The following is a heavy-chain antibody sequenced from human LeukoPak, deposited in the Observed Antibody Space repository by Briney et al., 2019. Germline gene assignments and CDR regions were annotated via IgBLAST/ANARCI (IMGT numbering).Heavy chain of an antibody. CDR1: GYTFANFG. D-gene: IGHD2-2*02. CDR3: ARTCSSSSCYMVH. Sequence: GASVKVSCKASGYTFANFGITWVRQAPGQGLEWMGWISVYNGNTTYAQNLQGRVTLTTDTSTSTAYMELRSLRSDDTALYYCARTCSSSSCYMVHWGQGTLVTVSS. CDR2: ISVYNGNT. V-gene: IGHV1-18*01. J-gene: IGHJ4*02.